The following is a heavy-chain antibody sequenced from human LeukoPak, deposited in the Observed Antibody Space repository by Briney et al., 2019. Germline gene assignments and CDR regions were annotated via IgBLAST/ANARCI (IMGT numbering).Heavy chain of an antibody. D-gene: IGHD1-26*01. V-gene: IGHV1-2*02. J-gene: IGHJ4*02. CDR1: GHTLTDYY. Sequence: ASVKVSCTASGHTLTDYYMHWVRQAPGQGLEWMGWINPNSGGTNYAQKFQGRVTMTRDTSISTAYMELSRLRSDDTAVYYCAREAGSGSGSYEVRYWGQGTLVTVSS. CDR3: AREAGSGSGSYEVRY. CDR2: INPNSGGT.